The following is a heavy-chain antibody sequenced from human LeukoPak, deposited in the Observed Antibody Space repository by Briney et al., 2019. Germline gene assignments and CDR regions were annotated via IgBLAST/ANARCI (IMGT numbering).Heavy chain of an antibody. J-gene: IGHJ4*02. CDR2: IKEDGSIK. CDR1: GFTFSSYW. CDR3: ARDVWTGVAVSDY. D-gene: IGHD6-19*01. Sequence: GGSLRLSCVASGFTFSSYWMNWVRQAPGKGLEWVANIKEDGSIKYYLDSVRGRFTISRDNAKNSVYLHLNSLRADDTAVYYCARDVWTGVAVSDYWGQGTLVTVSS. V-gene: IGHV3-7*01.